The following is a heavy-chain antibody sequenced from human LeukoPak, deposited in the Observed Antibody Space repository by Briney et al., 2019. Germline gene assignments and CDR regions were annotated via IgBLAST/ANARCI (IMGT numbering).Heavy chain of an antibody. CDR3: ARDSGSTDY. CDR1: GYTFTSYG. Sequence: ASVKVSCKASGYTFTSYGISWVRQAPGQGLEWMGWISAYNGNTNYAQKLQGRVTMTRNTSISTAYMELSSLRSEDTAVYYCARDSGSTDYWGQGTLVTVSS. J-gene: IGHJ4*02. D-gene: IGHD1-26*01. V-gene: IGHV1-18*01. CDR2: ISAYNGNT.